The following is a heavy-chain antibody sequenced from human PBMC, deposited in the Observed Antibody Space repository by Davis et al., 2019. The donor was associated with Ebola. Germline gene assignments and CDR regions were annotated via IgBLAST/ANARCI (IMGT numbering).Heavy chain of an antibody. J-gene: IGHJ4*02. Sequence: GSLRLSCAASGFTFSSYGMHWVRQASGKGLEWVGRIRSKANSYATAYAASVKGRFTISRDDSKNTAYLQMNSLKTEDTAVYYCTSTWSTIDYWGQGTLVTVSS. CDR2: IRSKANSYAT. CDR3: TSTWSTIDY. D-gene: IGHD1-14*01. V-gene: IGHV3-73*01. CDR1: GFTFSSYG.